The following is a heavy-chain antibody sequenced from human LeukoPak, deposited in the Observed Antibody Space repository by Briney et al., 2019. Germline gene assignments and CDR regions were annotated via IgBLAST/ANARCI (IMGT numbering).Heavy chain of an antibody. Sequence: ASVKVSCKVSGYSLNKLSMHWVREAPGKGLEWVAGFDRDDGTTMYAQRFQGRVIMTEDTSADTAYMELSSLRSDDTAVYYCATVGRNYLGFDPWGQGTLVTVSS. CDR2: FDRDDGTT. D-gene: IGHD2/OR15-2a*01. CDR1: GYSLNKLS. V-gene: IGHV1-24*01. J-gene: IGHJ5*02. CDR3: ATVGRNYLGFDP.